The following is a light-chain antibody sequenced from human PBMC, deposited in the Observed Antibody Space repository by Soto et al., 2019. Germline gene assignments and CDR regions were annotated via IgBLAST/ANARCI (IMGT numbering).Light chain of an antibody. CDR3: AVWDDSLRGWV. CDR1: NSNIGSNT. V-gene: IGLV1-44*01. CDR2: TND. Sequence: QSVLTQPPSASGTPGQRVTISCSGSNSNIGSNTVNWYQQLPGTAPKLLIFTNDQRTSGVPGRFSGSKSGTSASLAISGLRSEDEADYYCAVWDDSLRGWVFGGGTKLTVL. J-gene: IGLJ3*02.